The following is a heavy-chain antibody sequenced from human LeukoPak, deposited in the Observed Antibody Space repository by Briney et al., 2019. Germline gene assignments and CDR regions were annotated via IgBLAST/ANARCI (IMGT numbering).Heavy chain of an antibody. J-gene: IGHJ4*02. D-gene: IGHD3-3*01. CDR3: ARGYYDFWSGYYYLDY. CDR1: GGSFSGYY. Sequence: PSETLSLTCAVYGGSFSGYYWSWIRQPPGKGLEWIGEINHSGSTNCNPSLKSRVTISVDTSKNQFSLKLSSVTAADTAVYYCARGYYDFWSGYYYLDYWGQGTLVTASS. V-gene: IGHV4-34*01. CDR2: INHSGST.